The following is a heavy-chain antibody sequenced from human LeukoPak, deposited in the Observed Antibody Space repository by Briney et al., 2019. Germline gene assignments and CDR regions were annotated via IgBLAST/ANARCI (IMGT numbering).Heavy chain of an antibody. CDR1: GFTFSSYG. V-gene: IGHV3-33*01. Sequence: GGSLRLSCAASGFTFSSYGMHWVRQAPGKGLEWVAVIWYDGSSKYYADSVKGRFTISRDNSKNTPYLQMNSLRAEDTAVYYCARMYSSSWFYFDYWGQGTLVTVSS. D-gene: IGHD6-13*01. CDR3: ARMYSSSWFYFDY. CDR2: IWYDGSSK. J-gene: IGHJ4*02.